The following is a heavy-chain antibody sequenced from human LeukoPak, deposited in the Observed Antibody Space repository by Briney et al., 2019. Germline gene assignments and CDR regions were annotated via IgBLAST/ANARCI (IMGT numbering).Heavy chain of an antibody. D-gene: IGHD3-10*01. J-gene: IGHJ4*02. V-gene: IGHV3-23*01. CDR1: GFTFSSYA. CDR2: IRDSGSGT. Sequence: GGSLRLSCAASGFTFSSYAMSWVRQAPGKGLEWVSAIRDSGSGTYYADSVKGRFTISRDNSKNTLYLQMNSLRDEDTAVYYCAKGGGSDYPYYFDYWGQGTLVTVSS. CDR3: AKGGGSDYPYYFDY.